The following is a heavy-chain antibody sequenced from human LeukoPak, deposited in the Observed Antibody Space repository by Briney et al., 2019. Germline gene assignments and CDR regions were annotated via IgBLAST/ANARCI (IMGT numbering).Heavy chain of an antibody. CDR2: ISASGDVT. V-gene: IGHV3-23*01. J-gene: IGHJ3*02. CDR1: RFSFSTYP. D-gene: IGHD6-13*01. Sequence: PGGSLRLSCAASRFSFSTYPMGWVRQAPGKGLEWVSGISASGDVTFHADPVKGRFTISRDNSKNTLYLQMNSLRAEDTAVYYCARASIHSSSWYGGAFDIWGQGTMVTVSS. CDR3: ARASIHSSSWYGGAFDI.